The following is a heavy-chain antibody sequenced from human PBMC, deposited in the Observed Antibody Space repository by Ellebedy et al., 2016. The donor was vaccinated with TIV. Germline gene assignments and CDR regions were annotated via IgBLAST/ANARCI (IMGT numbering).Heavy chain of an antibody. CDR1: GYTFTSYY. D-gene: IGHD1-26*01. Sequence: AASVKVSCKASGYTFTSYYMHWVRQAPGQGLEWMEVIDPSGGSTDYAQKFQGRVTMTRDTSTSTVYMELSSLRSDDTAVYYCARDRIVGSSSPYYNGMDVWGQGTTVTVSS. CDR3: ARDRIVGSSSPYYNGMDV. J-gene: IGHJ6*02. CDR2: IDPSGGST. V-gene: IGHV1-46*01.